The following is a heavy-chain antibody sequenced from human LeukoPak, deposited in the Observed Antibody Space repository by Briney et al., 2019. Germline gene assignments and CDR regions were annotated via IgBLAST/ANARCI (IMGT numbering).Heavy chain of an antibody. Sequence: PGGSLRLSCAASGFCFSRYDIHWVCHGPGKGQGWVTILSSDGRAQNHADSARRRLTASREDSTQTEYLQKNSPRHDATAIYYCARGVPGVVAFDYWGQGALVTVCS. V-gene: IGHV3-30*19. J-gene: IGHJ4*02. D-gene: IGHD3-10*01. CDR3: ARGVPGVVAFDY. CDR2: LSSDGRAQ. CDR1: GFCFSRYD.